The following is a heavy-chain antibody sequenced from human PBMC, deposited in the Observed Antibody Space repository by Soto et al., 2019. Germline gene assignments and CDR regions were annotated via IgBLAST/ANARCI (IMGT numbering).Heavy chain of an antibody. CDR2: ISSSSSYI. J-gene: IGHJ4*02. CDR1: GFTFSSYS. D-gene: IGHD3-10*01. V-gene: IGHV3-21*01. Sequence: GGSLRLSCAASGFTFSSYSMNWVRQAPGKGLEWVSSISSSSSYIYYADSVKGRFTISRDNAKSSLYLQMNSLRAEDTAVYYCARGSTMDSRDYWGQGTLVTVSS. CDR3: ARGSTMDSRDY.